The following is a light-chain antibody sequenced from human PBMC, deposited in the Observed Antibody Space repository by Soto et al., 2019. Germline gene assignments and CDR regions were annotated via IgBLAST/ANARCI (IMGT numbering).Light chain of an antibody. CDR2: GNS. CDR3: QSYDSSLSGHVV. J-gene: IGLJ2*01. CDR1: SSNIGAGYD. Sequence: QPVLTQPPSVSGAPGQRVTISCTGSSSNIGAGYDVHWYQQLPGTAPKLLIYGNSNRPSGVPDRFSGSKSVTSASLAITGLQAEDEADYYCQSYDSSLSGHVVFGGGTKLTVL. V-gene: IGLV1-40*01.